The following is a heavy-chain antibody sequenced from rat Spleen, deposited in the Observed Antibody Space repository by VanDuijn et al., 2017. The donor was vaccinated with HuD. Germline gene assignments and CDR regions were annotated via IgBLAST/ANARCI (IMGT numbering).Heavy chain of an antibody. CDR1: GFTFSNYG. Sequence: EVQLVESGGGLVQPGRSLKLSCAASGFTFSNYGMAWVRQPPGRGLEWMGVMWTGGITAYNSLLKSRLSISGDTSKSQVFLKMNSLQTEDTATYYCARARTYYGYNSYYFDYWGQGVMVTVSS. CDR3: ARARTYYGYNSYYFDY. D-gene: IGHD1-9*01. J-gene: IGHJ2*01. V-gene: IGHV2S63*01. CDR2: MWTGGIT.